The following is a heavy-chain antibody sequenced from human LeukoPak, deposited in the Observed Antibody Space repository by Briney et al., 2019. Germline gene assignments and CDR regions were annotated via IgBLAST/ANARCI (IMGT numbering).Heavy chain of an antibody. V-gene: IGHV3-74*01. CDR2: IDTNGRTT. Sequence: VSRIDTNGRTTDYADSVKGRFTISRDNAKNTLFLEMNSLRAEDTAVYYCARDLAGADDYWGQGTLVTVSS. J-gene: IGHJ4*02. CDR3: ARDLAGADDY. D-gene: IGHD6-13*01.